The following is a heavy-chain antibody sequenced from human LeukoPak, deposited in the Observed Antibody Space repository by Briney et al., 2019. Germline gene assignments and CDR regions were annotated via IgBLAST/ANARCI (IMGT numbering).Heavy chain of an antibody. V-gene: IGHV1-18*01. CDR2: VSADNGNR. CDR1: GHTLTNYG. J-gene: IGHJ4*02. CDR3: AKNRGGTWWDLLDY. Sequence: GASVKVSCKASGHTLTNYGVTWVRQAPGQGLEWMGWVSADNGNRNYAQKFQDRVTINIDTSTSTAFMELRSLRSDDTAVYYCAKNRGGTWWDLLDYWGQGTLVTVSS. D-gene: IGHD1-26*01.